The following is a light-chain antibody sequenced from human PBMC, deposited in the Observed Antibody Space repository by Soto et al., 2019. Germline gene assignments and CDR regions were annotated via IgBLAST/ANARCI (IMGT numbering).Light chain of an antibody. J-gene: IGLJ2*01. CDR2: EDN. Sequence: NFMLTQPHSVSESPGKTVTISCTRSSDSIASNYVQWYQQRPGSAPTTVIYEDNQRPSGVPDRFSGSIDSSSNSASLTISGLKTEDEADSYCQSFDSTVHVVFGGGTKLTVL. CDR3: QSFDSTVHVV. CDR1: SDSIASNY. V-gene: IGLV6-57*04.